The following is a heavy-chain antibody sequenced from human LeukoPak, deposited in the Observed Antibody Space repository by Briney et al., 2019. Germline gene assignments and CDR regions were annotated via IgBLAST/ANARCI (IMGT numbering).Heavy chain of an antibody. Sequence: GGALRVSCAASGFNITTYYMNWVRQAPGKGLEWVSSISRSSSYIYYADSVKGRFTISRDNAKNSLYLQMNSLRAEDTAVYYCARDRVAVAGTPIDCWGQGTLVTVSS. CDR1: GFNITTYY. V-gene: IGHV3-21*01. CDR3: ARDRVAVAGTPIDC. CDR2: ISRSSSYI. D-gene: IGHD6-19*01. J-gene: IGHJ4*02.